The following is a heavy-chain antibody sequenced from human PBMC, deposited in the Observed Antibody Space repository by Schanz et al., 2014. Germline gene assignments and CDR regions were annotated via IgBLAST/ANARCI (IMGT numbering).Heavy chain of an antibody. CDR2: INPNSGTT. V-gene: IGHV1-2*04. Sequence: QVQLVQSEAEVKKPGSSVKVSCKASGGTFSSYTISWVRQAPGQGLEWMGWINPNSGTTNYAQKFQGWVTMTRDTSISTAYMELSRLKSDDTAVYYCARGYGDSPTDFWGQGTLVTVSS. J-gene: IGHJ4*02. CDR3: ARGYGDSPTDF. CDR1: GGTFSSYT. D-gene: IGHD4-17*01.